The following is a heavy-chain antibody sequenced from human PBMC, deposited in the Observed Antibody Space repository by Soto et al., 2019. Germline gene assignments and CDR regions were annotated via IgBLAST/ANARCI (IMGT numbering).Heavy chain of an antibody. V-gene: IGHV4-39*02. CDR3: ASARYYGVDW. CDR1: GVSMNEVTHY. D-gene: IGHD2-21*02. CDR2: TYYKGVT. Sequence: SSATLSLPCSVSGVSMNEVTHYWAWILHPPGKGLEWIATTYYKGVTHYNSALKSRVTKSVDTSQHHFSLQLTSVTAAETAVYHCASARYYGVDWWGKGTYVTVS. J-gene: IGHJ6*03.